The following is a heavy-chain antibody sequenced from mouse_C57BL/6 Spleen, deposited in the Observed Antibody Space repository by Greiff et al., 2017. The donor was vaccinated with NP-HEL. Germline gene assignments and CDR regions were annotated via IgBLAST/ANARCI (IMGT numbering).Heavy chain of an antibody. Sequence: QVQLQQPGAELVRPGSSVKLSCKASGYTFTSYWMDWVKQRPGQGLEWIGNIYPSDSETHYNQKFKDKATLTVDKSSSTAYMQLSSLTSEDSAVYYCARMVYYGSSYWYFDVWGTGTTVTVSS. CDR2: IYPSDSET. CDR3: ARMVYYGSSYWYFDV. CDR1: GYTFTSYW. V-gene: IGHV1-61*01. J-gene: IGHJ1*03. D-gene: IGHD1-1*01.